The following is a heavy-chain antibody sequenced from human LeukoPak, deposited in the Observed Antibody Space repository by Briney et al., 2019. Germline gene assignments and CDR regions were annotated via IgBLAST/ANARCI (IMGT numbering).Heavy chain of an antibody. CDR1: GYSISSGYY. V-gene: IGHV3-21*01. CDR3: AGDDAFDI. CDR2: ISSSSSYI. Sequence: ETLSLTCAVSGYSISSGYYWGWIRQPPGKGLEWVSSISSSSSYIYYADSVKGRFTISRDNAKNSLYLQMNSLRAEDTAVYYCAGDDAFDIWGQGTMVTVSS. J-gene: IGHJ3*02.